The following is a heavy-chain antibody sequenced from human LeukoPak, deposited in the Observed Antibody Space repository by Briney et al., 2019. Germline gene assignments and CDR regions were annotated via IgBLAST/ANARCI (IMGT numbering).Heavy chain of an antibody. J-gene: IGHJ6*03. CDR2: MSYSGHT. V-gene: IGHV4-39*07. CDR1: GDSIGRINYF. CDR3: ARAQRGYYYYYMDV. D-gene: IGHD3-10*01. Sequence: SETLSLTCTISGDSIGRINYFWGWIRQAPGKGLEWIVSMSYSGHTYYNPSLKSRVTTSIDTSKNQLSLNLKSVTAADTAVYYCARAQRGYYYYYMDVWGKGTTVTISS.